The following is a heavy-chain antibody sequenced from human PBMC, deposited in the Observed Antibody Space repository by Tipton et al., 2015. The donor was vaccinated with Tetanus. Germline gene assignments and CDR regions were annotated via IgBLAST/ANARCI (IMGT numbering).Heavy chain of an antibody. CDR3: ARAGRPLGETRRVYRVPLWYFDL. D-gene: IGHD3-10*01. J-gene: IGHJ2*01. CDR2: IYSGGGT. CDR1: GASISDYY. V-gene: IGHV4-4*07. Sequence: TLSLTCSVSGASISDYYWSWIRQPAGKGLEYLGHIYSGGGTYYNPSLKSRVTISVDTSKNQFSLRLSSVTAADTAVYYCARAGRPLGETRRVYRVPLWYFDLWGRGTLVTVSS.